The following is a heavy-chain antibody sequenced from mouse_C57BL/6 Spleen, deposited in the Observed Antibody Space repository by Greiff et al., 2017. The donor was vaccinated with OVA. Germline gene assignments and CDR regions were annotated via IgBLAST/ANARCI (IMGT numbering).Heavy chain of an antibody. D-gene: IGHD5-5*01. CDR3: ARETNYVSYAMDY. V-gene: IGHV1-64*01. J-gene: IGHJ4*01. CDR1: GYTFTSYW. Sequence: QVQLQQSGAELVKPGASVKLSCKASGYTFTSYWMHWVKQRPGQGLEWIGMIHPNSGSTNYNEKFKSKATLTVDKSSSTAYMQLSSLTSEDSAVYYCARETNYVSYAMDYWGQGTSVTVSS. CDR2: IHPNSGST.